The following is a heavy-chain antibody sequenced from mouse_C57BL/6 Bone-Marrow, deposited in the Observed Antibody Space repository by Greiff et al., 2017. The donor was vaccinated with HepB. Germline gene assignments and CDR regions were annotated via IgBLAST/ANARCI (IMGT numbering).Heavy chain of an antibody. CDR2: IRSKSNNYAT. D-gene: IGHD2-3*01. CDR3: VRHSYDGYLCYFAV. V-gene: IGHV10-1*01. Sequence: GGGLVQPKGSLKLSCAASGFSFDTYAMNWVRQAPGKGLEWVARIRSKSNNYATYYADSVKDRFTISRDDSESMLYLQMNNLKTEDTAMYYCVRHSYDGYLCYFAVWRTGATVTVSS. CDR1: GFSFDTYA. J-gene: IGHJ1*03.